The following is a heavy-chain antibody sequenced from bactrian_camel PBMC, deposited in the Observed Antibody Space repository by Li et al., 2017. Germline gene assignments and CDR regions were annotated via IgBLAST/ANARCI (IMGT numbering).Heavy chain of an antibody. CDR1: GYNPSTYC. D-gene: IGHD6*01. CDR2: IDGDGVT. V-gene: IGHV3S53*01. J-gene: IGHJ6*01. Sequence: VQLVESGGGSVQAGGSLRLSCVASGYNPSTYCRGWFRQAPEKEREGVAFIDGDGVTNYAGSVKGRFTISRDNAKNTVYLQMNSLKPEDTAMYYCAADLPNLWVVAGLVSPADFGYWGQGTQVTVS. CDR3: AADLPNLWVVAGLVSPADFGY.